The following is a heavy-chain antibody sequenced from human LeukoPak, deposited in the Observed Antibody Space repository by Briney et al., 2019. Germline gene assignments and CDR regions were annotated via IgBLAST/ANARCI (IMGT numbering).Heavy chain of an antibody. CDR3: ARALDSSSSRYQAFEY. Sequence: GGSLRLFCASSGFSLSSYWMSWVRQAPGKGLEWVASIKQDGSEKYYVDSVKGRFTISRDSAKKSLYLQMNNLRAEDTAVYYCARALDSSSSRYQAFEYWGQGTPVTVSS. D-gene: IGHD2-2*01. V-gene: IGHV3-7*01. J-gene: IGHJ4*02. CDR1: GFSLSSYW. CDR2: IKQDGSEK.